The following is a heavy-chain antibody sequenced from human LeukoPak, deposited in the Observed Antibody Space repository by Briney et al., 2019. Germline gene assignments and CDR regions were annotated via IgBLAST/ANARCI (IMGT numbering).Heavy chain of an antibody. V-gene: IGHV1-69*05. Sequence: ASVKVSCKASGGTFSSYAISWVRQAPGQGLEWMGGIIPIFGTANYAQKFQGRVTITTDESTSTAYMELSSLRSEDTAVYYCARDLPRLYSKNYYYYYMDVWGKGTTVTVS. CDR2: IIPIFGTA. J-gene: IGHJ6*03. CDR1: GGTFSSYA. D-gene: IGHD3-16*01. CDR3: ARDLPRLYSKNYYYYYMDV.